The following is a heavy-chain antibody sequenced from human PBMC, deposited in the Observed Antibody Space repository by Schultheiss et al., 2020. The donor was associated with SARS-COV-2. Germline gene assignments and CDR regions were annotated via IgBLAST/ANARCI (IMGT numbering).Heavy chain of an antibody. V-gene: IGHV1-58*02. CDR1: GFTFTSST. J-gene: IGHJ4*02. D-gene: IGHD5-18*01. CDR3: AIGTGYSYELGGFDY. CDR2: IVVGSGNT. Sequence: SVKVSCKASGFTFTSSTMQWVRQARGQRLEWIGWIVVGSGNTNYAQKLQGRVTMTTDTSTSTAYMELRSLRSDDTAVYYCAIGTGYSYELGGFDYWGQGTLVTVAS.